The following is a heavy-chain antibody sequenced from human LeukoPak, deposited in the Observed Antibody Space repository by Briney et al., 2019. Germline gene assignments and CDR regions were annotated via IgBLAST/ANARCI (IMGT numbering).Heavy chain of an antibody. CDR1: GFTFSRNA. J-gene: IGHJ4*02. CDR3: AKGVVDRGADC. CDR2: VIDRGKDT. Sequence: GGSLRLSCAASGFTFSRNAMTWVRQAPGMGLEWVSSVIDRGKDTYYAGSVKGRFTISRDNSKGTLYLQMNSLRVEDTAVYYCAKGVVDRGADCWGQGTLVTVSS. V-gene: IGHV3-23*01. D-gene: IGHD2-21*01.